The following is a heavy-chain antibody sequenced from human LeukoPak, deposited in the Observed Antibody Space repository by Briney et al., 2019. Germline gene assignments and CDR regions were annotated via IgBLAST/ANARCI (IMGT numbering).Heavy chain of an antibody. CDR3: ARDVGGGDTFDY. V-gene: IGHV3-30*04. CDR1: GSTFSLYT. D-gene: IGHD2-21*02. Sequence: PGGSLRLSCVASGSTFSLYTMHWVRQAPGKGLEWVAVISYDGSDKYYADSVKGRFTISRDNSKSTLFLQMNSLRAEDTAVYFCARDVGGGDTFDYWGQGTLVTVSS. CDR2: ISYDGSDK. J-gene: IGHJ4*02.